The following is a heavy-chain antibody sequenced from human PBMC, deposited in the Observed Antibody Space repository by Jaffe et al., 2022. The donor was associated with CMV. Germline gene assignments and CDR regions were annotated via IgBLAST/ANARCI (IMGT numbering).Heavy chain of an antibody. CDR1: GGSISSSSYY. CDR3: ARHQATVTTYYYYYMDV. D-gene: IGHD4-17*01. CDR2: IYYSGST. V-gene: IGHV4-39*01. J-gene: IGHJ6*03. Sequence: QLQLQESGPGLVKPSETLSLTCTVSGGSISSSSYYWGWIRQPPGKGLEWIGSIYYSGSTYYNPSLKSRVTISVDTSKNQFSLKLSSVTAADTAVYYCARHQATVTTYYYYYMDVWGKGTTVTVSS.